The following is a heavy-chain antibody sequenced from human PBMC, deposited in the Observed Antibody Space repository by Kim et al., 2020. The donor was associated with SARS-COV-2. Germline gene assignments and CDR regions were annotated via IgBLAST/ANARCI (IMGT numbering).Heavy chain of an antibody. CDR1: GYSFTSYW. CDR2: IYPGDSDT. Sequence: GESLKISCKGSGYSFTSYWIGWVRQMPGKGLEWMGIIYPGDSDTRYSPSFQGQVTISADKSISTAYLQWGSLKASDTAMYYCARLRGISYYGSGSHFDYWGQGTLVTVSS. J-gene: IGHJ4*02. V-gene: IGHV5-51*01. CDR3: ARLRGISYYGSGSHFDY. D-gene: IGHD3-10*01.